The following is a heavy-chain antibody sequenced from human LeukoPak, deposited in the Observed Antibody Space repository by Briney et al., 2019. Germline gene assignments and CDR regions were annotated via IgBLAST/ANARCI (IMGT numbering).Heavy chain of an antibody. CDR2: IYTSGST. J-gene: IGHJ4*02. Sequence: SQTLSLTCTVSGGSISSGSYYWSWIRQPVGKGLEWIGRIYTSGSTNYNPSLKSRVTISVDTSKNQFSLKLSSVTAADTAVYYCARSFVVAARYFDYWGQGTLFTVSS. CDR1: GGSISSGSYY. D-gene: IGHD6-6*01. CDR3: ARSFVVAARYFDY. V-gene: IGHV4-61*02.